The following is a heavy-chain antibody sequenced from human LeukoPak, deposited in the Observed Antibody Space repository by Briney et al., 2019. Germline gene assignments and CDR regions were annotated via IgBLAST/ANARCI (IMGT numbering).Heavy chain of an antibody. CDR1: GFTFNSYG. J-gene: IGHJ4*02. CDR2: IRSDGSNK. D-gene: IGHD3-10*01. Sequence: GGSLRLSCAASGFTFNSYGMHWVRQAPGKGLEWVAFIRSDGSNKYYADSVKGRFTISRDNSEDSLYLQMNSLRVEDTALYYCTKGGGSGTEEVIDYWGQGTLVTVSS. CDR3: TKGGGSGTEEVIDY. V-gene: IGHV3-30*02.